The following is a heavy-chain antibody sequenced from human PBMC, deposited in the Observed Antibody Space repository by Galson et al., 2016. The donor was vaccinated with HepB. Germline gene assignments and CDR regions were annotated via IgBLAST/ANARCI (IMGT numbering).Heavy chain of an antibody. CDR3: ARPRRNYNDRRGYYSF. Sequence: ETLSLTCNVSGGSFTGYFWSWLRQSPAKGLEWIGEINHLGTTNYNPSLKSRVTISVDTSTRQISLNMTSVTAADTSVYYCARPRRNYNDRRGYYSFWGQGTLVTVSS. J-gene: IGHJ4*02. CDR1: GGSFTGYF. V-gene: IGHV4-34*01. CDR2: INHLGTT. D-gene: IGHD3-22*01.